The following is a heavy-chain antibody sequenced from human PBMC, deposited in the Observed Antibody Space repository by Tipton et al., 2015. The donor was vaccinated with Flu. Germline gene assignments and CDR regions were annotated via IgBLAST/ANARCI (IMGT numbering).Heavy chain of an antibody. CDR2: IHRSGST. J-gene: IGHJ6*02. CDR3: AREGFEERSSYFHYNGLDV. CDR1: GDSIRNDYF. D-gene: IGHD6-25*01. Sequence: TLSLTCAVSGDSIRNDYFWGWIRQPPGKGLEWIATIHRSGSTKYNPSLKSRVTMSVDTSKNQFSLRLSSVTAADTAVYYCAREGFEERSSYFHYNGLDVWGRGTTVIVS. V-gene: IGHV4-38-2*02.